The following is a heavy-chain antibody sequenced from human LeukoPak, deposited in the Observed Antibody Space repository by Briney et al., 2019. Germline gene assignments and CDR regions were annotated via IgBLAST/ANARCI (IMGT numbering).Heavy chain of an antibody. CDR3: AKDDDWGRYKH. CDR2: IYSGGNT. J-gene: IGHJ1*01. D-gene: IGHD3-16*01. Sequence: GGSLRLSCAASGSNVSYNYMSWVRQAPGKGLEWVSVIYSGGNTYYADFVKGRFTISRDNSKNTLYLQMNSLRAEDTAVYYCAKDDDWGRYKHWGQGTLVTVSS. V-gene: IGHV3-53*01. CDR1: GSNVSYNY.